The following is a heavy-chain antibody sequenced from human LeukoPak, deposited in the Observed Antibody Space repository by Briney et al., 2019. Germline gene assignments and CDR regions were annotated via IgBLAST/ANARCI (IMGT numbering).Heavy chain of an antibody. CDR3: ATDSRSWNIFDN. Sequence: GGSLRLSCAASGFPFTTFTMTCVPQAPGKGRNDMSPISGSGYSTFYSHSVKGRFTISNVNSKNSVYLQISNLTADAPAFSFCATDSRSWNIFDNWGQGTLVTVSS. CDR1: GFPFTTFT. J-gene: IGHJ5*02. V-gene: IGHV3-23*01. CDR2: ISGSGYST. D-gene: IGHD6-13*01.